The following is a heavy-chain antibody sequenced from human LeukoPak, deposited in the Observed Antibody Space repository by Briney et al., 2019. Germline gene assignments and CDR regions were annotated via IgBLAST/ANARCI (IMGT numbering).Heavy chain of an antibody. CDR1: GFSFSSYG. CDR3: AKDRGWNGAFDH. Sequence: GGSLRLSCAASGFSFSSYGMHWVRQAPGKGLEWVAVISYDGTNKDYADSVKGRFTISRDNSKNTLFLQMNSLRTEDTAVHYCAKDRGWNGAFDHWGQGTLATVSS. CDR2: ISYDGTNK. V-gene: IGHV3-30*18. D-gene: IGHD1-1*01. J-gene: IGHJ4*02.